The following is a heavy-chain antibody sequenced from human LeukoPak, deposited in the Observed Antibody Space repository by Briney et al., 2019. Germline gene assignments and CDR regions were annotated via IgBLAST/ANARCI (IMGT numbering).Heavy chain of an antibody. CDR3: ARELGGSYPLDY. D-gene: IGHD1-26*01. CDR1: GYTFTGYY. CDR2: VNPNSGGT. Sequence: GASVKVSCKASGYTFTGYYMHWVRQAPGQGLEWMGWVNPNSGGTNYAQKFQGRVTMTRDTSISTAYMELSRLRSDDTAVYYCARELGGSYPLDYWGQGTLVTVSS. J-gene: IGHJ4*02. V-gene: IGHV1-2*02.